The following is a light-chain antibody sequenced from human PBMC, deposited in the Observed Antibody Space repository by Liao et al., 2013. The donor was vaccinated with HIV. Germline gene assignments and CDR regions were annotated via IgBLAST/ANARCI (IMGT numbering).Light chain of an antibody. J-gene: IGLJ1*01. Sequence: SYVLTQPPSVSVAPGKTARITCGGNNIGSKSVHWYQQKPGQAPVLVIYYGDRPSGIPERFSGSNSGNTATLTISRVEAGDEADYYCQVWDSSSDHGVFGTGTKVTVL. CDR1: NIGSKS. V-gene: IGLV3-21*04. CDR3: QVWDSSSDHGV. CDR2: YG.